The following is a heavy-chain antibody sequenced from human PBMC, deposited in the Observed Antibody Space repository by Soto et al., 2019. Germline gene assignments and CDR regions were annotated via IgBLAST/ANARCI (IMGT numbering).Heavy chain of an antibody. Sequence: PVKTSCKASGGTFSSYAISWVRQAPGQGLEWMGGIIPIFGTANYAQKFQGRVTITADKSTSTAYMELSSLRSEDTAVYYCASSLYEYYFDYWGQGTLVTVSS. D-gene: IGHD5-12*01. CDR2: IIPIFGTA. CDR1: GGTFSSYA. J-gene: IGHJ4*02. V-gene: IGHV1-69*06. CDR3: ASSLYEYYFDY.